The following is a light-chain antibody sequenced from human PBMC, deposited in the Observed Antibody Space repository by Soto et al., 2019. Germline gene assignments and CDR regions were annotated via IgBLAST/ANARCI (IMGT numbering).Light chain of an antibody. V-gene: IGLV1-51*02. Sequence: QSVLTQPPSVSAAPGQKVTISCSGSSSNIGTNYVSWYQQLPGTAPKLLIYENNKRPSGIPERFSGSKSGTSATLGIPGLQTGDEVDYYCGTWDSRRSAGVFGGGTQLTVL. CDR3: GTWDSRRSAGV. CDR1: SSNIGTNY. CDR2: ENN. J-gene: IGLJ2*01.